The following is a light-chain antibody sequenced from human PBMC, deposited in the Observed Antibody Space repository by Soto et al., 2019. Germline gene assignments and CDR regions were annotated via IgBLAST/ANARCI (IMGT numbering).Light chain of an antibody. CDR3: HSRA. Sequence: DMQFTQSASFLSASVLYRVTITCRSSQGINSHLAWYQQGPGKAPKLLIYAASTLQSGVPSRFSGSASGTEFTLTIRSLQPEDFATYFCHSRAFGQGTRLEIK. CDR1: QGINSH. J-gene: IGKJ5*01. CDR2: AAS. V-gene: IGKV1-9*01.